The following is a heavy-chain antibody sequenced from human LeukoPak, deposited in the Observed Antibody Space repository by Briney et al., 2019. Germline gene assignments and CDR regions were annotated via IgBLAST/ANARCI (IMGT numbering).Heavy chain of an antibody. CDR2: INHSGST. Sequence: PSETLSLTCTVSGGSISSSSYYWGWIRQPPGKGLEWIGEINHSGSTNYNPSLKSRVTISVDTSKNQFSLKLSSVTAADTAVYYCARRSGSYSRVAAFDIWGQGTMVTVSS. CDR3: ARRSGSYSRVAAFDI. CDR1: GGSISSSSYY. J-gene: IGHJ3*02. D-gene: IGHD1-26*01. V-gene: IGHV4-39*07.